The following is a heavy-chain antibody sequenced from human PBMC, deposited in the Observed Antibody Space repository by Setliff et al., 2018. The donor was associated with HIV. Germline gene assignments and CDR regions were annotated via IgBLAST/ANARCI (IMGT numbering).Heavy chain of an antibody. D-gene: IGHD3-10*01. Sequence: SETLSLTCVVSGYSISSDYYWGWIRQPPGKGLEWIGSFSPRGRTYQNASLKSRVTISVDRSKNQFSLKLISVTAADTAIYYCASTTSGVSGSYPAHAFDIWGQGTMGTV. CDR2: FSPRGRT. CDR3: ASTTSGVSGSYPAHAFDI. V-gene: IGHV4-38-2*01. J-gene: IGHJ3*02. CDR1: GYSISSDYY.